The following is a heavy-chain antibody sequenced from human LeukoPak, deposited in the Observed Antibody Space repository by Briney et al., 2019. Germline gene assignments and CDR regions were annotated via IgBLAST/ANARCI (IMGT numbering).Heavy chain of an antibody. CDR2: IYTSGST. CDR1: GGSISSGSYY. J-gene: IGHJ4*02. CDR3: ARGIAAAGTHLDY. D-gene: IGHD6-13*01. Sequence: SETLSLTCTVSGGSISSGSYYWSWIRQPAGKGLEWFGRIYTSGSTNYNPSLKSRVTIAEDTSKNQFSLKLSSVTAADTAVYYCARGIAAAGTHLDYWGQGTLVTVSS. V-gene: IGHV4-61*02.